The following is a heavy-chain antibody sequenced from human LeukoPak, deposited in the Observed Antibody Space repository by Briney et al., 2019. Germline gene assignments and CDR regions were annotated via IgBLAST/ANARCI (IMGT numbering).Heavy chain of an antibody. J-gene: IGHJ4*02. CDR3: STVSPYYGSGTTSPDS. D-gene: IGHD3-10*01. Sequence: PGGSLRLSCAASGFPFSNAWMSWGRQAPGKGLEWVGRIKSKTDGGKTDYAAPVQGRFSISRDDSENTLYLQMNGLNTEDTAVYYCSTVSPYYGSGTTSPDSWGQGTLVVVSP. V-gene: IGHV3-15*01. CDR2: IKSKTDGGKT. CDR1: GFPFSNAW.